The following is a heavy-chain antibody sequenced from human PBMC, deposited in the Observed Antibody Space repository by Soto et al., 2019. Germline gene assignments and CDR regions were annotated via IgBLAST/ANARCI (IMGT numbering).Heavy chain of an antibody. D-gene: IGHD5-18*01. V-gene: IGHV5-10-1*01. CDR3: ARERAGYSYGLYYYGMDV. CDR2: IDPSDSYT. CDR1: GYSFTSYW. J-gene: IGHJ6*02. Sequence: GESLKISCKGSGYSFTSYWISWVRQMPGKGLEWMGRIDPSDSYTNYSPSFQGHVTISADKSISTAYLQWSSLKASDTAMYYCARERAGYSYGLYYYGMDVWGQGTTVTVPS.